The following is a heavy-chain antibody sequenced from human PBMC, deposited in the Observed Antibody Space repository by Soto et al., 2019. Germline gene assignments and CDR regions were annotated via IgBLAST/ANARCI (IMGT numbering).Heavy chain of an antibody. Sequence: GSLRLSCAASGFSFSSFGMNWVRQAPGKGLEWVSYISYDSSKPIYYADSVKGRFTISRDNAKSSLYLQMNSLRAEDTAIYYCARDLWDDLAGGESDYWGQGTLVTVSS. CDR1: GFSFSSFG. CDR2: ISYDSSKPI. V-gene: IGHV3-48*01. CDR3: ARDLWDDLAGGESDY. J-gene: IGHJ4*02. D-gene: IGHD3-16*01.